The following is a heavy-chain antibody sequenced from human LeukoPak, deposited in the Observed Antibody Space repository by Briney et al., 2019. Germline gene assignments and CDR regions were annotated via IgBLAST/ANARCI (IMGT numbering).Heavy chain of an antibody. J-gene: IGHJ4*02. CDR2: VYSGNDGT. Sequence: GGSLRLLCAASGFTVSTDNMSWVREVPGKGLEWVSVVYSGNDGTNYADSVRGRFTISRDDSKNMVYLQMNNLRLEDAAVYYCTTRSRGYYDYWGQGTLVTVSS. D-gene: IGHD3-10*01. V-gene: IGHV3-66*02. CDR1: GFTVSTDN. CDR3: TTRSRGYYDY.